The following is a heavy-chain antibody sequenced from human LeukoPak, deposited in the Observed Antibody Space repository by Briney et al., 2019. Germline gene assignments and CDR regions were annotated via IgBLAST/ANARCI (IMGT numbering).Heavy chain of an antibody. V-gene: IGHV1-2*02. Sequence: ASVKVSCKASGYTFTGYYIHWMRQAPGQGLEWMGWINPNSGGTNYAQKFQGRVTMTRDTSISTAYVELSRVRSDDTAVYYCARVTVGDCGRTSCPYSIGVAFDIWGQGTMVTVSS. CDR2: INPNSGGT. J-gene: IGHJ3*02. CDR1: GYTFTGYY. CDR3: ARVTVGDCGRTSCPYSIGVAFDI. D-gene: IGHD2-2*01.